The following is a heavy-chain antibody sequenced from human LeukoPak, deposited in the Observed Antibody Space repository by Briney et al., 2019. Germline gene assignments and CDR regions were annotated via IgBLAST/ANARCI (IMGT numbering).Heavy chain of an antibody. CDR1: GGSFSDYY. CDR3: ARYLAAAGTRGYYYMDV. J-gene: IGHJ6*03. Sequence: SETLSLTCAVYGGSFSDYYWTWIRQPPGKGLEWIGEINHSGSPNYNPSLKSRVTISVDTSKNQFSLKLSSVTAADTAVYYCARYLAAAGTRGYYYMDVWGKGTTVTVSS. CDR2: INHSGSP. D-gene: IGHD6-13*01. V-gene: IGHV4-34*01.